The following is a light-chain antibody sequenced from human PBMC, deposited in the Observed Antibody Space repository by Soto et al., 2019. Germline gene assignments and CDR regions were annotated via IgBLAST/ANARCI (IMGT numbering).Light chain of an antibody. CDR3: QQRSNWHPST. Sequence: EIVLTQSPDTLSLSPGERATLSCRASQSVSNYLAWYQQKPGQAPRLLIYDASNRATGIPARFSGSGSGTDFTLTSSSLEPEDFAVYYCQQRSNWHPSTFGQGTRLEIK. V-gene: IGKV3-11*01. CDR1: QSVSNY. J-gene: IGKJ5*01. CDR2: DAS.